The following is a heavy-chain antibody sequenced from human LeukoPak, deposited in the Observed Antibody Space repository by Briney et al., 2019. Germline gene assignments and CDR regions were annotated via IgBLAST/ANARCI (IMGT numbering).Heavy chain of an antibody. J-gene: IGHJ4*02. CDR1: GFTFSSYW. CDR3: ARDLGGGLFDY. Sequence: PGGSLRLSCAASGFTFSSYWMSWVRQAPGKGLEWVANIKQDGSEKYYVDSVKGRFTISRENAKNSLYLQMNSLRAGDTAVYYCARDLGGGLFDYWGQGTLVTVSS. V-gene: IGHV3-7*01. D-gene: IGHD3-10*01. CDR2: IKQDGSEK.